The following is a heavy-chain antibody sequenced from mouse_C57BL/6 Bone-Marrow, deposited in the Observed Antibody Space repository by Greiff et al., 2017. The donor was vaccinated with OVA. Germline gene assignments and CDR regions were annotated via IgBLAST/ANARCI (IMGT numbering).Heavy chain of an antibody. CDR3: VRGRGGYYAMDY. Sequence: GDVGGGLVQPKGSLKLPCAASGFTFNTYAMHWVRQAPGKGLEWVARIRSKSSNYATYYADSVKDRFTISRDDSQSMLYLQMNNLKTEDTAMYYCVRGRGGYYAMDYWGQGTSVTVSS. J-gene: IGHJ4*01. V-gene: IGHV10-3*01. CDR1: GFTFNTYA. CDR2: IRSKSSNYAT.